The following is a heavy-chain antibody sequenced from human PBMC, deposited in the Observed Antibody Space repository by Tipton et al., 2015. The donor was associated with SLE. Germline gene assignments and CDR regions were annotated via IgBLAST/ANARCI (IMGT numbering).Heavy chain of an antibody. D-gene: IGHD6-6*01. CDR3: ARGGASSKWLDP. V-gene: IGHV4-38-2*01. J-gene: IGHJ5*02. CDR2: IYHSGTT. CDR1: GYSISIDYY. Sequence: TLSLTCAVSGYSISIDYYWGWIRQPPGKGLEWIGSIYHSGTTNYNPSLKRRVTISVDTSKNQFSLKLTSVTAADTAVYYCARGGASSKWLDPWGQGILVTVSS.